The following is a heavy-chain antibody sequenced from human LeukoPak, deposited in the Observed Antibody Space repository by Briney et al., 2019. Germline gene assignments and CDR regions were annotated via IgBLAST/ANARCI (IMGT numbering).Heavy chain of an antibody. CDR1: GFTFSSHG. CDR3: AKDQTILLWFGELSTFDY. J-gene: IGHJ4*02. Sequence: GGSLRLSCAASGFTFSSHGMSWVRQAPGKGLEWVSTISGSGGSTYYADSVKGRFTISRDNSKNTLILQMNSLRAEDTGVYYCAKDQTILLWFGELSTFDYWGQGTLVTVAS. CDR2: ISGSGGST. V-gene: IGHV3-23*01. D-gene: IGHD3-10*01.